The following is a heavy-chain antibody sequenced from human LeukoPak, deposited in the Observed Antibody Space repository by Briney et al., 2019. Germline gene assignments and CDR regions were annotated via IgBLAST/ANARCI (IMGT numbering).Heavy chain of an antibody. CDR2: IYYSGST. J-gene: IGHJ4*02. Sequence: SETLSLTCTVSGGSISSSSYYWGWIRQPPGKGLEWIGSIYYSGSTYYNPSLKSRVTISVGTSKNQFSLKLSSVTTADTAVYYCARLTANWGSGRIDYWGQGTLVTVSS. D-gene: IGHD7-27*01. V-gene: IGHV4-39*01. CDR1: GGSISSSSYY. CDR3: ARLTANWGSGRIDY.